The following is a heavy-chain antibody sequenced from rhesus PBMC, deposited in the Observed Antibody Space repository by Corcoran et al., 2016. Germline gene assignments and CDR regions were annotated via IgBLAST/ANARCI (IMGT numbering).Heavy chain of an antibody. D-gene: IGHD3-34*01. J-gene: IGHJ4*01. Sequence: QVQLQESGPGLVKHSGTLSLTLAVSGYSLRSGYGWRWCRQPPGKGLEWIGYIGGSSGSTNYNPSLKSRVTISKDTSKNQFSLKLSSVTAADTAVYYCAMGDPYYFDYWGQGVLVTVSS. V-gene: IGHV4-127*01. CDR1: GYSLRSGYG. CDR3: AMGDPYYFDY. CDR2: IGGSSGST.